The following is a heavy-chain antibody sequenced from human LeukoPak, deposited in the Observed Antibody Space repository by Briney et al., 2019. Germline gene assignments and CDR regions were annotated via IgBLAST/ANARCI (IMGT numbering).Heavy chain of an antibody. CDR2: ISSSISTT. V-gene: IGHV3-48*02. J-gene: IGHJ4*02. Sequence: GESLRLSCAASGFTFSSYTMDWVRQAPGEGLEWVSYISSSISTTYYTDSVKGRFTISRDNAKKCLYLRMKSLREEDTAVYYCASGGSSGWYTGFDSWGQGTLVTVSS. CDR1: GFTFSSYT. CDR3: ASGGSSGWYTGFDS. D-gene: IGHD6-19*01.